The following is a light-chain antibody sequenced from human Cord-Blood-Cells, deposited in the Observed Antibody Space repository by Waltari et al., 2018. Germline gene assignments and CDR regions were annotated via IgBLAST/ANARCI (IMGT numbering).Light chain of an antibody. CDR1: QSISSY. CDR3: QQRYSTPQT. J-gene: IGKJ1*01. CDR2: AAS. V-gene: IGKV1-39*01. Sequence: IQMIQSPSSLSASVGDRVPITSRENQSISSYLNLYQQKPGKAPKLLIYAASSLQSGVPLRFSGSGSGTDFTLTISRLQPEDFSTYCCQQRYSTPQTFGQGTKVEIK.